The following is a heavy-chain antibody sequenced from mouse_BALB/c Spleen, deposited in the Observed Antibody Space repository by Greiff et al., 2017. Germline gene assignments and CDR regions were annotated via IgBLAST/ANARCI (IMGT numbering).Heavy chain of an antibody. Sequence: VNVVESGPGLVAPSQSLSITCTVSGFSLTSYGVHWVRQPPGKGLEWLGVIWAGGSTNYNSALMSRLSISKDNSKSQVFLKMNSLQTDDTAMYYCAVIYYWAYWGQGTLVTVSA. CDR2: IWAGGST. CDR1: GFSLTSYG. CDR3: AVIYYWAY. J-gene: IGHJ3*01. V-gene: IGHV2-9*02. D-gene: IGHD2-1*01.